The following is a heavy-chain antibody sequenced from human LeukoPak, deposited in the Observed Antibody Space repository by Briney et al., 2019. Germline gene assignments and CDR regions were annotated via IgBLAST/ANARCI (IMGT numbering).Heavy chain of an antibody. J-gene: IGHJ4*02. Sequence: ASVKVSCKASGYTFTSYGISWVRHAPGQGLEWMGWISAYNGNTNYAQRLQGRVTMTTDTSTSTAYMELRSLRSDDTAVYYCARDRESITIFGVVIIEFDYWGQGTLVTVSS. D-gene: IGHD3-3*01. CDR2: ISAYNGNT. CDR1: GYTFTSYG. V-gene: IGHV1-18*01. CDR3: ARDRESITIFGVVIIEFDY.